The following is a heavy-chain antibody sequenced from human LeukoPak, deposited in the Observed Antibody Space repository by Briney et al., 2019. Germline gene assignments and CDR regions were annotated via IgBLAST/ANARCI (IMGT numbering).Heavy chain of an antibody. CDR1: GFTFSKFA. CDR3: AKDLGGEELLGY. V-gene: IGHV3-23*01. Sequence: GGSLRLSCAASGFTFSKFAMYWVRQAPGKGLEWVSALTDSGETTYYADSVRGRFTISRDNSKNTLYLQMNSLRTDDTALYYCAKDLGGEELLGYWGQGTLVAVSS. CDR2: LTDSGETT. J-gene: IGHJ4*02. D-gene: IGHD3-10*01.